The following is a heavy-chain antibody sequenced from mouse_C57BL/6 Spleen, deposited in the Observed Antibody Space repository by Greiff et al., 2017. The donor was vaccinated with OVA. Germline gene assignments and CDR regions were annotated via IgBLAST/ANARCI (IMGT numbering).Heavy chain of an antibody. CDR2: IWGDGST. Sequence: VMLVESGPGLVAPSPSLSISCTVSGFSLTSYGVSWVRQPPGQGLEWLGVIWGDGSTTYHSAPISRLGISKDNSKSQVFLRLNSLQADDTATYYCAKPYGSSYAWYFDVWGTGTTVTVSS. D-gene: IGHD1-1*01. J-gene: IGHJ1*03. CDR3: AKPYGSSYAWYFDV. V-gene: IGHV2-3*01. CDR1: GFSLTSYG.